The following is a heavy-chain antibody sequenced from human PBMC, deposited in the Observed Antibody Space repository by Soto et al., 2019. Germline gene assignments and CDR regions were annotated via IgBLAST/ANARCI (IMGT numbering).Heavy chain of an antibody. CDR3: EADLHTSSGSGYYYYDGMDV. Sequence: SVKVSCKASGFTFTSSAVQWVRQARGQRLEWIGWIVVGSGNTNYAQKFQERDTITRDMSTSTAYMELSSIKSEDPAVYYCEADLHTSSGSGYYYYDGMDVWGQGTTVTVYS. D-gene: IGHD6-13*01. J-gene: IGHJ6*02. CDR2: IVVGSGNT. V-gene: IGHV1-58*01. CDR1: GFTFTSSA.